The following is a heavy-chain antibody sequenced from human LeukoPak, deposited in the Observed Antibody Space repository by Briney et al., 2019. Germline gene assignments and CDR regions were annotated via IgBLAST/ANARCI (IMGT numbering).Heavy chain of an antibody. CDR1: GFTFSSYS. V-gene: IGHV3-48*04. D-gene: IGHD1-26*01. CDR3: ARERGGSYFAIDY. J-gene: IGHJ4*02. Sequence: VSLRLSCAASGFTFSSYSLNWVRQAPGKGLEWVSFISSSSITIYYADSVKGRFTISRDNAEKSLYLQMNSLRAEDTAVYYCARERGGSYFAIDYWGQGTLVTVSS. CDR2: ISSSSITI.